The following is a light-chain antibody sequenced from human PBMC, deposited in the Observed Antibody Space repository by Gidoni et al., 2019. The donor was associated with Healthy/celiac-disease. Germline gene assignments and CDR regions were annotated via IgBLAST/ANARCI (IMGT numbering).Light chain of an antibody. V-gene: IGKV3-15*01. CDR3: QQYNNWPWT. CDR1: QRVSSN. CDR2: GAS. Sequence: EIVMTQSPATLSVAPGERATLSCRASQRVSSNVAWYQQKPGQAPRLLIYGASTRANGIPARCSGSGSGTEFTLTISSLQSEDCVVYYCQQYNNWPWTFGQGTKVEIK. J-gene: IGKJ1*01.